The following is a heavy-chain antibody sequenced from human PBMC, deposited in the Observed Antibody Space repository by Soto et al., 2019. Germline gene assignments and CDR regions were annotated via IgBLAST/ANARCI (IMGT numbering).Heavy chain of an antibody. Sequence: GGSLRLSCAASGFTLSSYAMSLVRQAPGKGLEWVSAISGSGGSTYYADSVKGRFTISRDNSKNTLYLQMNSLRAEDTAVYYCAKQVDWLLFPFDYWGQGTLVTVSS. D-gene: IGHD3-9*01. J-gene: IGHJ4*02. V-gene: IGHV3-23*01. CDR1: GFTLSSYA. CDR3: AKQVDWLLFPFDY. CDR2: ISGSGGST.